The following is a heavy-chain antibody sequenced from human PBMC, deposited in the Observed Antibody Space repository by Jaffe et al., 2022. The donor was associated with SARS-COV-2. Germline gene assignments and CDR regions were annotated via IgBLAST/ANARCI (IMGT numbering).Heavy chain of an antibody. CDR3: AKKEPGPHPYDF. CDR2: ISGGGDFT. V-gene: IGHV3-23*01. CDR1: GFTFRNYA. Sequence: EVQLLDSGGGLVQPGGFLRLSCVASGFTFRNYAMNWVRQAPGKGLEWVSVISGGGDFTDYADSVKGRFTISRDNSKNTLFLQMNSLRADDTAVYYCAKKEPGPHPYDFWGQGTLVTVSS. J-gene: IGHJ4*02. D-gene: IGHD1-26*01.